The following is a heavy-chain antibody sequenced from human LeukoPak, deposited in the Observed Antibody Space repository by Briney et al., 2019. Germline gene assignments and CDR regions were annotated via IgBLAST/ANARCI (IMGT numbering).Heavy chain of an antibody. Sequence: SKTLSLTCTVSGGSISSSSYYWGWIRQPPGKGLEWIGSIYYSGSTYYNPSLKSRVTISVDTSKNQFSLKLSSVTAADTAVYYCARVYSSGWYRAFDIWGQGTMVTVSS. D-gene: IGHD6-19*01. J-gene: IGHJ3*02. CDR1: GGSISSSSYY. V-gene: IGHV4-39*01. CDR3: ARVYSSGWYRAFDI. CDR2: IYYSGST.